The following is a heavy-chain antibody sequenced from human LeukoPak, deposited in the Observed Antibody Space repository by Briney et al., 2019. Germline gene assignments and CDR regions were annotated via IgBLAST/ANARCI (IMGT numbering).Heavy chain of an antibody. CDR1: GGSISSYY. CDR2: IYTSGST. Sequence: SETLSLTCTVSGGSISSYYWSWIRQPAGKGLEWIGRIYTSGSTNYNPSLKSRVTMSVDTSKNQFSLKLSSVTAADTAVYYCARTTYYYDSSGYYYSWFDPCGQGTLVTVSS. CDR3: ARTTYYYDSSGYYYSWFDP. V-gene: IGHV4-4*07. D-gene: IGHD3-22*01. J-gene: IGHJ5*02.